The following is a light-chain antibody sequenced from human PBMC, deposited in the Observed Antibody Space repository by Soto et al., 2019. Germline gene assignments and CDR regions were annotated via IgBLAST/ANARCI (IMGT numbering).Light chain of an antibody. V-gene: IGKV1-33*01. Sequence: DIQMTQSPSSLSASVGDRVTITCQASQDIRKFLNWYQQKPRKAPKLLINDASNLETGVPSRFSGSGSGTDFTFTINILQPEDISTYYCQHYDNLVTFCPGTTVDIK. J-gene: IGKJ3*01. CDR3: QHYDNLVT. CDR1: QDIRKF. CDR2: DAS.